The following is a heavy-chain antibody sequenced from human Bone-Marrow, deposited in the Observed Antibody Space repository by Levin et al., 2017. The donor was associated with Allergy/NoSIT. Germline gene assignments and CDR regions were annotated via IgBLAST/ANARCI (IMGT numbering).Heavy chain of an antibody. CDR3: ARGSRTTKCHDCSLDY. J-gene: IGHJ4*02. V-gene: IGHV1-2*02. Sequence: ASVKVSCKPSGYTFVSYYIHWVRQAPGQGLEWMGWINPNNGGTNYAEKFQGRVTMTRATSISTAYMELNRLISDDTAVYYCARGSRTTKCHDCSLDYWGQGSLVTVSS. CDR1: GYTFVSYY. D-gene: IGHD2-21*01. CDR2: INPNNGGT.